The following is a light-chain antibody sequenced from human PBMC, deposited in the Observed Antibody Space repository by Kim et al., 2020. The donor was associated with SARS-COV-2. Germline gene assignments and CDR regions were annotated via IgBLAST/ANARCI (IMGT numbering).Light chain of an antibody. V-gene: IGKV1-33*01. Sequence: ASVGDRVTVTCQASQDISTYLNWYQQKPGKAPKLLIYDASNLETGVPSRFSGSASGTDFTFTVTSLQPEDIATYYCQQYDDLPITFGQGTRLEIK. CDR2: DAS. CDR1: QDISTY. J-gene: IGKJ5*01. CDR3: QQYDDLPIT.